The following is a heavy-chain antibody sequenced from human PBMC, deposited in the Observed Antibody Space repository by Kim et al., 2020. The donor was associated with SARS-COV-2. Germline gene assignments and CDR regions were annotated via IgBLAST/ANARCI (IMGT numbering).Heavy chain of an antibody. J-gene: IGHJ3*02. V-gene: IGHV3-33*01. D-gene: IGHD4-17*01. Sequence: GGSLRLSCAASGFTFSSYGMHWVRQAPGKGLEWVAVIWYDGSNKYYADSVKGRFTISRDNSKNTLYLQMNSLRAEDTAVYYCARALDYGDPAAFDIWGQGTMVTVSS. CDR3: ARALDYGDPAAFDI. CDR1: GFTFSSYG. CDR2: IWYDGSNK.